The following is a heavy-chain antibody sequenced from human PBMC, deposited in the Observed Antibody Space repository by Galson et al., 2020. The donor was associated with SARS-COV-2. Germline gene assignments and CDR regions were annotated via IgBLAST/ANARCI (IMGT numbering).Heavy chain of an antibody. D-gene: IGHD3-3*01. Sequence: SETLSLTCTVSGGSISSYYWSWIRQPPGKGLEWIGYIYYSGSTNYNPSLKSRVTISVDTSKNQFSLKLSSVTAADTAVYYCARVHSYDFWSGYGPVSYMDVWGKGTTVTVSS. J-gene: IGHJ6*03. CDR2: IYYSGST. V-gene: IGHV4-59*01. CDR1: GGSISSYY. CDR3: ARVHSYDFWSGYGPVSYMDV.